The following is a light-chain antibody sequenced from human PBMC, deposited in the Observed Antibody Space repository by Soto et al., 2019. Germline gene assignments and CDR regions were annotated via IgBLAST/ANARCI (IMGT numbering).Light chain of an antibody. V-gene: IGKV3-15*01. CDR3: QQYNNFWT. CDR1: QSLNTN. Sequence: EIVMTQSPATLSVSPGERATLSCRASQSLNTNLAWYQQKPGQAPRLLIYGASTRATGIPARFSGSGSGTEFTLTISSLQSEDFAVYYCQQYNNFWTFGQGTKVDIK. J-gene: IGKJ1*01. CDR2: GAS.